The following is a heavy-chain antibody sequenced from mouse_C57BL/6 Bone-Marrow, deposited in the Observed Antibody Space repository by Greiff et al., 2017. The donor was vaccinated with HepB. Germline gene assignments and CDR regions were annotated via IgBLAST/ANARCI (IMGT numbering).Heavy chain of an antibody. J-gene: IGHJ3*01. CDR2: ISPRSGNT. CDR3: AREAYGPWVAY. D-gene: IGHD6-5*01. V-gene: IGHV1-81*01. CDR1: GYTFTSSG. Sequence: QVQLKQSGAELARPGASVTLSCKASGYTFTSSGISWVKQRTGHGLEWLGEISPRSGNTYYNEKFKGKATLTADKSSSTAYMELRSLTSEDSAVYFCAREAYGPWVAYWGQGTLVTVSA.